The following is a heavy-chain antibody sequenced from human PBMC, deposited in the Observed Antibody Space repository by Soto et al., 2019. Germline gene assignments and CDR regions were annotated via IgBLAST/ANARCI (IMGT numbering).Heavy chain of an antibody. CDR1: GFTFSNYA. D-gene: IGHD3-16*02. J-gene: IGHJ3*02. CDR3: AKDYIGVIPDAFDI. Sequence: EVQLLESGGGLVQPGGSLRLSCAASGFTFSNYAMTWVRQAPGKGLEWVSAIGGSGGATYYADSVKGRFTVSRDNSNNTLYLQVNSVKAEDKDVYYCAKDYIGVIPDAFDIWGQGTMVTVSS. V-gene: IGHV3-23*01. CDR2: IGGSGGAT.